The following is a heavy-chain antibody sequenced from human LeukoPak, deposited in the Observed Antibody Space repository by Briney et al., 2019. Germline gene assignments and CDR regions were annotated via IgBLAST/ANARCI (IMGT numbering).Heavy chain of an antibody. CDR2: ISSSSRTI. D-gene: IGHD2-15*01. J-gene: IGHJ4*02. CDR1: GFTFSSYS. V-gene: IGHV3-48*02. CDR3: AREWYYFDY. Sequence: GGSLRLSCAASGFTFSSYSMNWVRQAPGKGLEWVSYISSSSRTIYYADSVKGRFTISRDNAKNSVYLQMNSLRDEDTAVYYCAREWYYFDYWGQGTPVTVSS.